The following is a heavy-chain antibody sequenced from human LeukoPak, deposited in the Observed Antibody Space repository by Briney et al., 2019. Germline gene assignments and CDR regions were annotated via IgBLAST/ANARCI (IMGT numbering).Heavy chain of an antibody. V-gene: IGHV4-61*01. D-gene: IGHD5-18*01. CDR1: GGSVSSGSYY. CDR3: ARGPGGYSYGYYFDY. CDR2: IYNSVRT. Sequence: SETLSLTCIVSGGSVSSGSYYWSWIRQPPGKGLEWIGYIYNSVRTNYNPSLKSRVTISVDTSKNQLSLKLSSVTAADTAVYHCARGPGGYSYGYYFDYWGQGTLVTVSS. J-gene: IGHJ4*02.